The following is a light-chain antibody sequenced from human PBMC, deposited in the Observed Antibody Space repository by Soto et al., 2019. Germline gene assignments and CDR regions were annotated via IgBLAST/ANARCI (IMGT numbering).Light chain of an antibody. CDR2: EVN. CDR1: SRDIGRYNY. J-gene: IGLJ2*01. CDR3: SSFGSSDTYVI. Sequence: QSALTQPASVSGSPGQSITIFCTGTSRDIGRYNYVSWYQQHPEKAPKPLIYEVNYRPSGVSNRFSGSKSGNTASLTISGLQPDDEADYYCSSFGSSDTYVIFGGGTKLTVL. V-gene: IGLV2-14*01.